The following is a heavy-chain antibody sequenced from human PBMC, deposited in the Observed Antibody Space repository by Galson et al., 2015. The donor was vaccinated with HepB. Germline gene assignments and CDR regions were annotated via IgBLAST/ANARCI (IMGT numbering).Heavy chain of an antibody. CDR1: GFTFTSSA. Sequence: SVKVSCKASGFTFTSSAVQWVRQARGQRLEWIGWIVVGSGNTNYAQKFQGRATITADKSTSTAYMELSSLRSEDTAVYYCARGTAPMSVSFGYWGQGTLVTVSS. CDR2: IVVGSGNT. V-gene: IGHV1-58*01. J-gene: IGHJ4*02. CDR3: ARGTAPMSVSFGY. D-gene: IGHD3-22*01.